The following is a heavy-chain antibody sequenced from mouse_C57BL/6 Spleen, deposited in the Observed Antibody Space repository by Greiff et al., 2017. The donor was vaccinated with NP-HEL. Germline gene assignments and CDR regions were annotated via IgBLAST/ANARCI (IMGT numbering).Heavy chain of an antibody. D-gene: IGHD1-1*01. J-gene: IGHJ1*03. CDR1: GFTFSSYA. CDR2: ISDGGSYT. Sequence: EVKLVESGGGLVKPGGSLKLSCAASGFTFSSYAMSWVRQTPEKRLEWVATISDGGSYTYYPDNVKGRFTISRDNAKNNLYLQMSHLKSEDTAMYYGARDVTRVVAKGYFDVWGTGTTVTVSS. V-gene: IGHV5-4*01. CDR3: ARDVTRVVAKGYFDV.